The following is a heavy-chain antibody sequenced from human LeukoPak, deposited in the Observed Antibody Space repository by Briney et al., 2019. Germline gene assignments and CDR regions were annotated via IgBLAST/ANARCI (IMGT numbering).Heavy chain of an antibody. J-gene: IGHJ4*02. CDR3: ASIVVVAADAKNDY. CDR2: IRYDGSNK. CDR1: GITFGSYG. V-gene: IGHV3-30*02. D-gene: IGHD2-15*01. Sequence: GGSLRLSCAASGITFGSYGMHWVRQAPGKGLEWVAFIRYDGSNKYYADSVKGRFTISRDNSKNTLYLQMNSLRAEDTAVYYCASIVVVAADAKNDYWGQGTLVTVSS.